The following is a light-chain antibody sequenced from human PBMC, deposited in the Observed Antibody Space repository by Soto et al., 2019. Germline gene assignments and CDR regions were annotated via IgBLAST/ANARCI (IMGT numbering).Light chain of an antibody. CDR2: DAS. Sequence: AIQLTQSPSSLSASVGDRVTITCRASQGISSALAWYQQKPGKAPKLLIYDASSLESGVPSRFSGSVLGKVFTLPISGLQPEDFATYYCKQFNSYPRTFGQGTKGNIK. V-gene: IGKV1-13*02. CDR1: QGISSA. CDR3: KQFNSYPRT. J-gene: IGKJ1*01.